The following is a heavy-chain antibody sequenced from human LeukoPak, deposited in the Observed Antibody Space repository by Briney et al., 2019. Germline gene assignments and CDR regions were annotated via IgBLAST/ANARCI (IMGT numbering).Heavy chain of an antibody. D-gene: IGHD5-24*01. J-gene: IGHJ4*02. CDR3: ARDSTRAATIGY. V-gene: IGHV3-30*14. CDR1: GFIFSSYD. Sequence: GGSLRLSCAASGFIFSSYDMHWVRQAPGKGLEWVAVISYDGSNKYYADSVKGRFIISRDSSKNTLYLQMNSLRAEDTAVYYCARDSTRAATIGYWGQGTLVTVSS. CDR2: ISYDGSNK.